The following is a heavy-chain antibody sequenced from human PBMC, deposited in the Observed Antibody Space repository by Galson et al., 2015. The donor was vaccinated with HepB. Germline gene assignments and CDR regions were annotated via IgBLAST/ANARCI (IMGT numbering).Heavy chain of an antibody. J-gene: IGHJ4*02. CDR1: GFTFTNYA. CDR3: ARDFFGSGAISPTDY. D-gene: IGHD2/OR15-2a*01. Sequence: SLRLSCAASGFTFTNYAMHWVRQAQGKGLEWVSAITASGGSTYYADSVKGRFTVSRDNSKNTLYLHMNSLRAEDTALYSCARDFFGSGAISPTDYWGQGIHVTVSS. V-gene: IGHV3-23*01. CDR2: ITASGGST.